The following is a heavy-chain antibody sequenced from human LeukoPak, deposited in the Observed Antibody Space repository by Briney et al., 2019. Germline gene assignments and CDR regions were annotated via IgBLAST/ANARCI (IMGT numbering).Heavy chain of an antibody. J-gene: IGHJ3*02. CDR3: AKDLRSRGYTYGPHDAFDM. CDR2: ISYDGINR. V-gene: IGHV3-30*18. Sequence: GMSLRLSCAASGFTFSSYGMLWVRQAPGKGLEWVAVISYDGINRYSVDSVKGRFTISRDNSKNTLYLQMNSLRAEDTAVYFCAKDLRSRGYTYGPHDAFDMWGQGTMVTVSS. D-gene: IGHD5-18*01. CDR1: GFTFSSYG.